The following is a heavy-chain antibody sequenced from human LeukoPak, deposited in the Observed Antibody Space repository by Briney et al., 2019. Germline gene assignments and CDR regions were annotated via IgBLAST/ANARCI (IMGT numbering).Heavy chain of an antibody. CDR2: ISSGSTI. CDR3: ASSNSSGWYGGFDY. V-gene: IGHV3-48*03. D-gene: IGHD6-19*01. CDR1: GFTFSSYE. J-gene: IGHJ4*02. Sequence: GGSLRLSCAASGFTFSSYEMNWVRQAPGKGLEWVSYISSGSTIYYADSVKGRFTISRDNAKNSLYLQMNSLRAEDTAVYYCASSNSSGWYGGFDYWGQGTLVTVSS.